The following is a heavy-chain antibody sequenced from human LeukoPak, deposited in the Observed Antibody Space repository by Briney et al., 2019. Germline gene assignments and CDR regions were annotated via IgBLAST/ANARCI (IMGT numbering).Heavy chain of an antibody. CDR2: IFYSGST. CDR1: GGSFNNYY. J-gene: IGHJ3*02. D-gene: IGHD6-19*01. V-gene: IGHV4-59*08. Sequence: SEILSLTCAVYGGSFNNYYWSWIRQPPGKGLEWIGYIFYSGSTYYNPYNPSLTSRVTMSVDTSKNQFSLKLDSVTEIDTAMYYCARNQAVAANRGAFDIWGQGTMVTVSS. CDR3: ARNQAVAANRGAFDI.